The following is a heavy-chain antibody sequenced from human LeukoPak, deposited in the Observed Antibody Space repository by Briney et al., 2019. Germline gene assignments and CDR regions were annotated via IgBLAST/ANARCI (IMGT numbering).Heavy chain of an antibody. J-gene: IGHJ6*03. CDR3: AKCGSVGATVHYYYMDV. Sequence: PGGSLRLSCAASGFILSNYRMNWVRQAPGKGLEWVSYISSSGNSREYADSVKGRFTISRDNSKNTLYLQMNSLRAEDTAVYYCAKCGSVGATVHYYYMDVWGKGTTVTVSS. CDR1: GFILSNYR. D-gene: IGHD1-26*01. CDR2: ISSSGNSR. V-gene: IGHV3-48*01.